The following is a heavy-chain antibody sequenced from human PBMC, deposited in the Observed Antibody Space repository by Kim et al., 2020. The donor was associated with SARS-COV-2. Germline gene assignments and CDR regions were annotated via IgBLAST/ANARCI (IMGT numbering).Heavy chain of an antibody. D-gene: IGHD2-2*01. CDR3: ARDKGFCCSPSCFNDAFD. J-gene: IGHJ3*02. CDR1: GGSIGDNF. Sequence: SETLSLTCTVSGGSIGDNFYSWLRLPPGKGLEWIGFVDQSGSTNYNPSLKSRVTMSADSSKNQFSLKLSSVTTADTAVYYCARDKGFCCSPSCFNDAFD. CDR2: VDQSGST. V-gene: IGHV4-59*13.